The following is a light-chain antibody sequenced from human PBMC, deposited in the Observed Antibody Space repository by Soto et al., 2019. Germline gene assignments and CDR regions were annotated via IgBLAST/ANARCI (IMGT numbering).Light chain of an antibody. V-gene: IGKV3-20*01. CDR3: QQYGSSPRT. CDR1: QSVSSSY. J-gene: IGKJ2*01. Sequence: EIVLTQSPGTLSLSPGERATLSCSAIQSVSSSYLSWYQQKPGQAPRLLIYGASSRATGIPDRFSGSGSGTDFTLTISRLEPEDFAVYYCQQYGSSPRTFGHGTKLEIK. CDR2: GAS.